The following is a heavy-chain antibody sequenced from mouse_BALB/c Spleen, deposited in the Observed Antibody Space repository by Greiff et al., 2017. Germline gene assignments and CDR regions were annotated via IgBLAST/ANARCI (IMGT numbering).Heavy chain of an antibody. CDR1: GYAFSSSW. Sequence: VQLQQSGPELVKPGASVKISCKASGYAFSSSWMNWVKQRPGQGLEWIGRIYPGDGDTNYNGKFKGKATLTADKSSSTAYMQLSSLTSVDSAVYFCAKDYYGYWYFDVWGAGTTVTVSA. V-gene: IGHV1-82*01. J-gene: IGHJ1*01. D-gene: IGHD1-1*01. CDR2: IYPGDGDT. CDR3: AKDYYGYWYFDV.